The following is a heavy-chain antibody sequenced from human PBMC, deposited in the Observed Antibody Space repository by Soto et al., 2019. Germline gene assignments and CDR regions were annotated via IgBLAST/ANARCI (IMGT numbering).Heavy chain of an antibody. CDR2: INHSGST. D-gene: IGHD3-16*02. Sequence: PSETLSLTCAVYGGSFGGYYWSWIRQPPGKGLEWIGEINHSGSTNYNPSLKSRVTISVDTSKNQLSLKLSSVTAADTAVYYCARGKLSDYVWGSYRYHFDYWGQGTVVTVSS. V-gene: IGHV4-34*01. CDR3: ARGKLSDYVWGSYRYHFDY. CDR1: GGSFGGYY. J-gene: IGHJ4*02.